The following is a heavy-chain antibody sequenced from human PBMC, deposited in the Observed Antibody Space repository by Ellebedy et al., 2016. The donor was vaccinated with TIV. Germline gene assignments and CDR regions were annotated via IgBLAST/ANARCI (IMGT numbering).Heavy chain of an antibody. Sequence: MPSETLSLTCTVSGGSISNSDYYWNWIRQPPGKGLEWIGSLYYSGSAYYNPSLKSRVTVSVDTSKNQFSLNLSSVTAADTAVYYCAREPALPRGRLGTWGQGTLVTVSS. J-gene: IGHJ5*02. D-gene: IGHD1-14*01. CDR3: AREPALPRGRLGT. CDR1: GGSISNSDYY. CDR2: LYYSGSA. V-gene: IGHV4-39*07.